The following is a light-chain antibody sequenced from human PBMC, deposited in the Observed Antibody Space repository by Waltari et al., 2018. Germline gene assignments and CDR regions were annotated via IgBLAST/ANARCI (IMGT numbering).Light chain of an antibody. CDR2: AAS. Sequence: IQMTQSPSALSASVGDRVTISCRASHNIYSNLAWYQQKPGKAPKLLIYAASSLQSGIHSRFSGSGSGTDFTLIINSLQPEDFAVYYCQHYYDNPLTFGQGTKVDVK. CDR3: QHYYDNPLT. J-gene: IGKJ1*01. V-gene: IGKV1-6*01. CDR1: HNIYSN.